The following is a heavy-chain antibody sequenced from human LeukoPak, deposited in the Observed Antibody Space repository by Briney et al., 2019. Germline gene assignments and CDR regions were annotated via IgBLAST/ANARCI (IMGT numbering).Heavy chain of an antibody. D-gene: IGHD4-17*01. CDR1: GYSISSGYH. CDR3: ARVDYVVDF. CDR2: IYHRGST. Sequence: SETLSLTCTVSGYSISSGYHWGWIRQPPGKGLEWIGSIYHRGSTYYNPSLKSRVTISVDTSKNQFSLKLSSVTAADTAGYYCARVDYVVDFWGQGTLLTVSS. V-gene: IGHV4-38-2*02. J-gene: IGHJ4*02.